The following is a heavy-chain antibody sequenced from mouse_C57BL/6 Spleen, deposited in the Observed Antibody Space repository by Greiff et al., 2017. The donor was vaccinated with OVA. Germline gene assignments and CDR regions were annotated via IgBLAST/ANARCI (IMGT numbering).Heavy chain of an antibody. CDR3: ARDGQLRPAYYAMDY. J-gene: IGHJ4*01. Sequence: QVQLQQSGPELVKPGASVKISCKASGYAFSSSWMNWVKQRPGKGLEWIGRIYPGDGDTNYNGKFKGKATLTADKSSSTAYMQLSSLTSEDSAVYFCARDGQLRPAYYAMDYWGQGTSVTVSS. CDR2: IYPGDGDT. D-gene: IGHD3-2*02. CDR1: GYAFSSSW. V-gene: IGHV1-82*01.